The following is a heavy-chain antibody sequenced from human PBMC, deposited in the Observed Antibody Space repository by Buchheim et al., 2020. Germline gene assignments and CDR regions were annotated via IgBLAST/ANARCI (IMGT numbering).Heavy chain of an antibody. CDR3: ARGKTVVVTAWELQH. CDR1: GFTFSSYP. CDR2: ISYDGGNK. D-gene: IGHD2-21*02. Sequence: QVQLVDSGGGVVQPGRSLRLSCAASGFTFSSYPMHWVRQAPGKGLEWMAFISYDGGNKYYADSVKGRFTISRDNSKNTLYLQMNSLRPEDTAVYYCARGKTVVVTAWELQHWGQGTL. J-gene: IGHJ1*01. V-gene: IGHV3-30-3*01.